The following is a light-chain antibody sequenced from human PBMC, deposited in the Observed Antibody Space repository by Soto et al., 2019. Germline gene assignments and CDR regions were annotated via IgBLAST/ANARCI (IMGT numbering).Light chain of an antibody. CDR3: QQYNSYPWT. Sequence: DIQMTQSPSTLSASVGDRVIITCRASQSISSWLAWYQQKPGKAPKLLIYDASSLESGGPSRFSGSGSGTEFTLTISSLQPGDFASYYCQQYNSYPWTFGQGTKVDNK. CDR1: QSISSW. V-gene: IGKV1-5*01. J-gene: IGKJ1*01. CDR2: DAS.